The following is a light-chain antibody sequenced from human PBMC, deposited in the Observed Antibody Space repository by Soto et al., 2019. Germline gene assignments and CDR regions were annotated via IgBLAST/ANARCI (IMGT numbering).Light chain of an antibody. Sequence: QSVLTQPPSVSGAPGQKVTISCVGSSTNIGSYYGVHWYKQLPGAAPKLLIYDNSNRPSGVADRFSGSKSGTSASLAITGLHTDDEADYFCQTYDSRLSASIFGGGTKLTVL. J-gene: IGLJ2*01. V-gene: IGLV1-40*01. CDR3: QTYDSRLSASI. CDR2: DNS. CDR1: STNIGSYYG.